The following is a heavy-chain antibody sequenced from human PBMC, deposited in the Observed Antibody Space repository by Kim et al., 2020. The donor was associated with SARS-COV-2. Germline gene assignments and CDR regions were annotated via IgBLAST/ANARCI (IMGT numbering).Heavy chain of an antibody. J-gene: IGHJ4*02. V-gene: IGHV4-34*01. CDR3: ARGHASDYDSSGLGY. Sequence: PSTKSRVTISVEPSKNQFSLKLSSVTAAATAVYYCARGHASDYDSSGLGYWGQGTLVTVSS. D-gene: IGHD3-22*01.